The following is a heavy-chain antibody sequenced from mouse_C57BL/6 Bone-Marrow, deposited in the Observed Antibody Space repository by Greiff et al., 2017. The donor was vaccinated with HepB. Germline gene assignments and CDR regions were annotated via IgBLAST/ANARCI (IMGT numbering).Heavy chain of an antibody. J-gene: IGHJ2*01. CDR1: GYAFSSSW. D-gene: IGHD1-1*01. V-gene: IGHV1-82*01. CDR3: ARSGITTVVAPLFDY. Sequence: VQLQESGPELVKPGASVKISCKASGYAFSSSWMNWVKQRPGKGLEWIGRIYPGDGDTNYNGKFKGKATLTADKSSSTAYMQLSSLTSEDSAVYFCARSGITTVVAPLFDYWGQGTTLTVSS. CDR2: IYPGDGDT.